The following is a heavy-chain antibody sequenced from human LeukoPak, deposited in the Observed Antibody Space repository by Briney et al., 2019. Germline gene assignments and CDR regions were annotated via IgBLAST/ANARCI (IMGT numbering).Heavy chain of an antibody. CDR3: AADLASNNWFDP. V-gene: IGHV1-18*01. CDR2: ISAYNGNT. D-gene: IGHD3-3*02. J-gene: IGHJ5*02. CDR1: GFTFTSYG. Sequence: GASVKVSCKASGFTFTSYGISWVRQAPGQGLEWMGWISAYNGNTNYAQKLQGRVTMTTDTTTSTAYMELRSLRSDDTAVYFCAADLASNNWFDPWGQGTLVIVSS.